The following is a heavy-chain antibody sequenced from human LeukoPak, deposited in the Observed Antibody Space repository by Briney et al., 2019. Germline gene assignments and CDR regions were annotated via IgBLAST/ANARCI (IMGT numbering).Heavy chain of an antibody. Sequence: SETLSLTCTVSGGSISSYYWSWIRQPPGKGLEWIGYIYYSGSTNYNPSLKSRVTISVDTSKNQFSLKLSSVTAADTTVYYCARRVLSSSYYYYYYMDVRGKGTTVTVSS. CDR2: IYYSGST. J-gene: IGHJ6*03. CDR1: GGSISSYY. D-gene: IGHD6-6*01. CDR3: ARRVLSSSYYYYYYMDV. V-gene: IGHV4-59*01.